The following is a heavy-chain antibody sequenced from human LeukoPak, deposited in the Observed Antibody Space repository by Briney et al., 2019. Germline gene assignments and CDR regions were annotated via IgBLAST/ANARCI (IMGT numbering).Heavy chain of an antibody. V-gene: IGHV3-9*01. CDR3: AKDLHYGSADY. D-gene: IGHD3-10*01. J-gene: IGHJ4*02. CDR1: GSSFDDYA. Sequence: GGSLRLSCAASGSSFDDYAMHWVRQAPGKGLEWVSGINWNSGSIDYAESVKGRFTISRDNSKNTLYLQMNSLRAEDTAVYYCAKDLHYGSADYWGQGTLVTVSS. CDR2: INWNSGSI.